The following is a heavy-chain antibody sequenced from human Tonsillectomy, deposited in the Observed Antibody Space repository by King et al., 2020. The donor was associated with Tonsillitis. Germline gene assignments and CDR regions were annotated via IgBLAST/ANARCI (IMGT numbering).Heavy chain of an antibody. CDR1: GGSISSYY. Sequence: QLQESGPGLVKPSETLSLTCTVSGGSISSYYWSWIRQPPGKGLEWIGYIYYSGSTNYNPSPKSRVTISVDTSKNQFSLKLSSVTAADTAVYYCAREDNYYFDYWGQGTLVTVSS. CDR3: AREDNYYFDY. V-gene: IGHV4-59*01. D-gene: IGHD1-1*01. J-gene: IGHJ4*02. CDR2: IYYSGST.